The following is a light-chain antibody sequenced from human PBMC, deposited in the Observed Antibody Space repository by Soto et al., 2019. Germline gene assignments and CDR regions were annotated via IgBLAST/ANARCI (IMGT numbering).Light chain of an antibody. J-gene: IGLJ2*01. V-gene: IGLV2-14*01. CDR3: SSYKGSSTHVV. CDR2: DVT. Sequence: QSVLTQPASVSGSPGQSITISCTGTSSDVGGYNYVSWYQQHPGKAPKLMIYDVTNRPSGVSNRFSGSKSGNTASLAISGLQAEDEAAYYCSSYKGSSTHVVFGGGTKLTVL. CDR1: SSDVGGYNY.